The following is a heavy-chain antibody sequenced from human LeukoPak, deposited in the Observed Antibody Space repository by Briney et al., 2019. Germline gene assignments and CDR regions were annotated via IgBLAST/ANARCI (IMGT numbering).Heavy chain of an antibody. CDR1: GFTFSSYG. CDR2: ISYDGSNK. Sequence: GGSLRLSCAASGFTFSSYGMHWVRQAPGKGLEWVAVISYDGSNKYYADSVKGRFTISRDNSKNTLYLQMNSLRAEDTAVYYCAKDSYNWNDVDGWFDPWGQGTLVTVSS. V-gene: IGHV3-30*18. CDR3: AKDSYNWNDVDGWFDP. J-gene: IGHJ5*02. D-gene: IGHD1-20*01.